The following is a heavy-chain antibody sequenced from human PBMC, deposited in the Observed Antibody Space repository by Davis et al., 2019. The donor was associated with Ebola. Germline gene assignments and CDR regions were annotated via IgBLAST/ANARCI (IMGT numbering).Heavy chain of an antibody. CDR2: IIPIFGTA. V-gene: IGHV1-69*13. D-gene: IGHD3-22*01. J-gene: IGHJ4*02. Sequence: AASVKVSCKASGGTFSSYAISWVRQAPGQGLEWMGGIIPIFGTANYAQKFQGRVTITADESTSTAYMELSSLRSEDTAVYYCARDRYYDSRGSLSDYWGQGTLVTVS. CDR3: ARDRYYDSRGSLSDY. CDR1: GGTFSSYA.